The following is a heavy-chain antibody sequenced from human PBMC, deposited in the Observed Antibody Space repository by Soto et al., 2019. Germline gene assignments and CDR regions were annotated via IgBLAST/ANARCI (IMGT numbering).Heavy chain of an antibody. J-gene: IGHJ6*02. CDR1: GFTLSNAW. CDR3: TRLERDYYYGMEV. CDR2: IKSKTDGGTT. Sequence: GGSLSLSCAASGFTLSNAWMSWVRQAPGKGLEWVGRIKSKTDGGTTDYAAPVKGRFTISRDDSKNTLYLQMNSLKNEDTAVYYCTRLERDYYYGMEVWGQGTTVTVSS. V-gene: IGHV3-15*01.